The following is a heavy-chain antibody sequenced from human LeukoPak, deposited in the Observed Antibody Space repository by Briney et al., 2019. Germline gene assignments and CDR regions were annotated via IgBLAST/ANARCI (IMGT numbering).Heavy chain of an antibody. CDR2: IIPIFGTA. CDR3: AIAAAGPPPYYYYYMDV. Sequence: ASVNVSCKASGGTFSSYAISWVRQAPGQGPEWMGGIIPIFGTANYAQKFQGRVTITTDESTSTAYMELSSLRSEDTAVYYCAIAAAGPPPYYYYYMDVWGKGTTVTVSS. D-gene: IGHD6-13*01. V-gene: IGHV1-69*05. J-gene: IGHJ6*03. CDR1: GGTFSSYA.